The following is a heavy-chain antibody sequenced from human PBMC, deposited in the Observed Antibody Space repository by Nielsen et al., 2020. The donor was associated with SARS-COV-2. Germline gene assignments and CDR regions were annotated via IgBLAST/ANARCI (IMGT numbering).Heavy chain of an antibody. J-gene: IGHJ6*02. V-gene: IGHV1-46*01. CDR2: INPRGGSK. Sequence: ASVKVSCKASGYTFTTYYVHWVRQAPGQGLEWMGLINPRGGSKSYAQKFQGRVTMTRDTSTSTVYMELSTLRSEDTAVYYCARGTGYDMDVWGQGTTVTVSS. CDR1: GYTFTTYY. CDR3: ARGTGYDMDV. D-gene: IGHD1-1*01.